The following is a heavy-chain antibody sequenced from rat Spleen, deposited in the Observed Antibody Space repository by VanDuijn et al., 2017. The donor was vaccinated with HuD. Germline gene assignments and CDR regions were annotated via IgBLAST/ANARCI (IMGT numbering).Heavy chain of an antibody. CDR3: TLTFNYGGPPFDY. D-gene: IGHD1-11*01. CDR2: IWGDGST. J-gene: IGHJ2*01. V-gene: IGHV2-1*01. Sequence: QVQLKESGPGLVQPSQTLSLTCTVSGFSLITNSVHWVRQPPGKGLERMGGIWGDGSTDYNSALKSRLSISRDTAKSQVFLKMNSLQTEDTAIYFCTLTFNYGGPPFDYWGQGVMVTVSS. CDR1: GFSLITNS.